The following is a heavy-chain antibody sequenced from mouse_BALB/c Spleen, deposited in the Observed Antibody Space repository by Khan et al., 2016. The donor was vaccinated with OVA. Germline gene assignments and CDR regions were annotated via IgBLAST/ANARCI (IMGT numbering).Heavy chain of an antibody. V-gene: IGHV1-4*01. CDR2: INPSSGYT. J-gene: IGHJ4*01. Sequence: QVQLQQSGAELARPGASVKMSCKASDYTFTSYTMHWVKQRPGQGLEWIGYINPSSGYTNYNQKFKDKATLTADKSSSTAYMQLSSLTSEDSAVYYCAVRITTLYCSAMDYWGQGTSVTVSS. CDR1: DYTFTSYT. D-gene: IGHD2-4*01. CDR3: AVRITTLYCSAMDY.